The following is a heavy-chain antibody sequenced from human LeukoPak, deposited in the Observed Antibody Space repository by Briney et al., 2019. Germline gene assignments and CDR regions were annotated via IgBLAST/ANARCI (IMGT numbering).Heavy chain of an antibody. CDR1: GGSLSGYY. D-gene: IGHD3-10*01. CDR3: ARYRDAGGYFDY. J-gene: IGHJ4*02. V-gene: IGHV4-34*01. CDR2: INHSGST. Sequence: SETLSLTCAVYGGSLSGYYWSWIRQPPGKGLEWIGEINHSGSTNYNPSLKSRVTISVDTSKNQFSLKLSSVTAADTAVYYCARYRDAGGYFDYWGQGTLVTVSS.